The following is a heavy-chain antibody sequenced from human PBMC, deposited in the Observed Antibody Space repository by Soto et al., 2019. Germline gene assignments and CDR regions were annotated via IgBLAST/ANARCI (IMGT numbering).Heavy chain of an antibody. D-gene: IGHD3-16*01. J-gene: IGHJ4*02. CDR3: AKAQRGSAANFYY. CDR2: ISGSGGST. Sequence: EVQLLESGGGLVQPGGSLRLSCAASGFTFSSYAMSWVRQAPGKGLEWVSAISGSGGSTYYADSVKGRFTISRDNSKNTLYLQMSSLRAEDTAVYYSAKAQRGSAANFYYWGQGTLVTVSS. V-gene: IGHV3-23*01. CDR1: GFTFSSYA.